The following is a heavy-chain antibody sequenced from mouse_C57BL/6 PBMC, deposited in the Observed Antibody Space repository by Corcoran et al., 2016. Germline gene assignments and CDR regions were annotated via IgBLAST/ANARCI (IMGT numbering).Heavy chain of an antibody. CDR1: GYTFTDYN. V-gene: IGHV1-18*01. Sequence: EVQLQQSGPELVKPGASVKIPCKASGYTFTDYNMDWVKQSHGKSLEWIGDINPNNGGTIYNQKFKGKATLTVDKSSSTAYMELRSLTSEDTAVYYCARGGLGSSLDYWGQGTTLTVSS. CDR3: ARGGLGSSLDY. CDR2: INPNNGGT. D-gene: IGHD1-1*01. J-gene: IGHJ2*01.